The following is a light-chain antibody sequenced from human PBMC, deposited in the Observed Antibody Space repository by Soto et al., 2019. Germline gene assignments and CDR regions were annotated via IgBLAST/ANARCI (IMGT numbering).Light chain of an antibody. CDR3: GASDDNLNACL. CDR1: ASNIGTNP. Sequence: QSVLTQPPSASGTPGQGVTLSCSGSASNIGTNPVNWYQVLPGTAPKVVISRNTERPSGVPDRFSGSTSGTSASLAVSGLQSEDEADYYCGASDDNLNACLFGGGTKLTVL. CDR2: RNT. V-gene: IGLV1-44*01. J-gene: IGLJ3*02.